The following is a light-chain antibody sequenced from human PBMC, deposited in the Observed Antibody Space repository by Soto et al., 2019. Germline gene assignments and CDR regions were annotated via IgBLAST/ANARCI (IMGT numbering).Light chain of an antibody. CDR1: QSVSSN. CDR2: GAS. Sequence: EIVMTQSPATLSVSPGERATLSCRASQSVSSNLAWYQQKPGPAPRLLIYGASTRATGIPARFSGSGSGTAFTLTISSLQSEDFTVYYCQEYNNWPQTFGQLTKVEIK. CDR3: QEYNNWPQT. J-gene: IGKJ1*01. V-gene: IGKV3-15*01.